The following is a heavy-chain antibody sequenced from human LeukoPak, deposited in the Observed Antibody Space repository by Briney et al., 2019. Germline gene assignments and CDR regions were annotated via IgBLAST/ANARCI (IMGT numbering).Heavy chain of an antibody. CDR2: ISGSGGNA. CDR3: ARRDYYGSGSYFDN. V-gene: IGHV3-23*01. CDR1: GFTFSSYA. J-gene: IGHJ4*02. Sequence: GGSLRLSCAASGFTFSSYAMSWVRQAPGKGLEWVSDISGSGGNAYYADSVKGRFTISRDNSKNTLFLQMNGLRVDDAALYFCARRDYYGSGSYFDNWGQGTLVTVSS. D-gene: IGHD3-10*01.